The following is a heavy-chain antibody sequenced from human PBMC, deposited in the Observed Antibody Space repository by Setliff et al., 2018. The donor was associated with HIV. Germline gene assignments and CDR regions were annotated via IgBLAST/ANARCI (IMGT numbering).Heavy chain of an antibody. D-gene: IGHD2-21*01. CDR1: GFTFSNAW. CDR3: TTGTRLVD. V-gene: IGHV3-15*01. CDR2: IKSKTDGGTT. J-gene: IGHJ4*02. Sequence: NPGGSLRLPCAASGFTFSNAWMSWLRQAPGKGLEWFGRIKSKTDGGTTEYAAPVKGRFTISRDDSKNTLYLQMNSLKIEDTAVYYCTTGTRLVDWGQGALVTVSS.